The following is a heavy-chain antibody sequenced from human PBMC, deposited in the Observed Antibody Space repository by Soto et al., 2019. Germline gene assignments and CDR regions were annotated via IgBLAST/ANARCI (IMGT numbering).Heavy chain of an antibody. CDR2: IYYSGST. D-gene: IGHD3-16*01. CDR3: AREGGFYYSMDV. Sequence: SETLSLTCTVSGGSISSYYWSWIRQPPGKGLEWIGYIYYSGSTNYNPSLKSRVTISVDTSKNQFSLKLSSVTAADTAVYYCAREGGFYYSMDVWGKGTTVTVSS. V-gene: IGHV4-59*01. J-gene: IGHJ6*03. CDR1: GGSISSYY.